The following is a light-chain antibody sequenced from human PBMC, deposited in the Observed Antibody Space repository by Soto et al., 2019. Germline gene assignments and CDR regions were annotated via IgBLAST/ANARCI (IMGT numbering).Light chain of an antibody. CDR2: KAS. CDR1: QRISDV. CDR3: QQYDTYSS. V-gene: IGKV1-5*03. Sequence: DVHVTRSPSTLSASVGDRGTVSCRASQRISDVLAWYQQKPGKVPKLLIYKASNLESGVPSRFSGSGSGTEFTLTPSRQQHDDFANYYRQQYDTYSSFGGGKKV. J-gene: IGKJ4*01.